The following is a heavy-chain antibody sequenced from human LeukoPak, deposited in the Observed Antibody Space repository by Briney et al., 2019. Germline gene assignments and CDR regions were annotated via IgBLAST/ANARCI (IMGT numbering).Heavy chain of an antibody. Sequence: SETLSLTCTVSGGSISSYFWSWIRQPPGKGLEWIGYVYYSGSTNYNPSLKSRVTISVDTSKKQFSLKLSSATAADTAVYYCARDRGYDGLGVWGQGTTVTVSS. J-gene: IGHJ6*02. CDR3: ARDRGYDGLGV. CDR2: VYYSGST. CDR1: GGSISSYF. V-gene: IGHV4-59*01. D-gene: IGHD5-12*01.